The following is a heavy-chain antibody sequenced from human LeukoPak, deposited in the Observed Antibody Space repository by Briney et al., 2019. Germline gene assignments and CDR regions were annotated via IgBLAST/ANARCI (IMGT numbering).Heavy chain of an antibody. V-gene: IGHV3-21*01. CDR1: GFTFSTYN. Sequence: GGSLRLSCAASGFTFSTYNMIWVRQAPGKGLEWVSSISSSRSYIYYADSVKGRFTISRDNAKNSLYLQMNSLRVEDTAVYYCARDFRGQWLKRRPSWYFDLWGRGTLVTVSS. D-gene: IGHD6-19*01. J-gene: IGHJ2*01. CDR3: ARDFRGQWLKRRPSWYFDL. CDR2: ISSSRSYI.